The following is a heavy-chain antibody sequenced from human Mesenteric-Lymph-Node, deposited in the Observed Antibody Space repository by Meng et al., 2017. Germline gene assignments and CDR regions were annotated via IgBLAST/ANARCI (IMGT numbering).Heavy chain of an antibody. CDR1: GFTFSSYD. J-gene: IGHJ4*02. CDR2: ISFDGSNY. D-gene: IGHD6-13*01. V-gene: IGHV3-33*08. Sequence: GESLKISCAACGFTFSSYDMHWLRQAPGKGLEWVAVISFDGSNYYYTDSVKGRFTISRDNSKSTLYLQMNSLTAEDTAVYYCARGHTTASWYFTDYWGQGTLVTFAS. CDR3: ARGHTTASWYFTDY.